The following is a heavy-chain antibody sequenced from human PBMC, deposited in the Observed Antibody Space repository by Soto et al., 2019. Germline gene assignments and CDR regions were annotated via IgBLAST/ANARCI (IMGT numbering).Heavy chain of an antibody. CDR1: GVSFGPYY. CDR2: SNHRGDT. Sequence: QVQLQQWGAGLLKPSETLSLTCVVYGVSFGPYYWSWIRQTPGKGLEWIGESNHRGDTNYNPSLKSRVTISIDTPKNQCSLRLTSVTAADTAVYFCEGIASLGTVVYWGQGTLVTVSS. D-gene: IGHD2-8*02. J-gene: IGHJ4*02. V-gene: IGHV4-34*01. CDR3: EGIASLGTVVY.